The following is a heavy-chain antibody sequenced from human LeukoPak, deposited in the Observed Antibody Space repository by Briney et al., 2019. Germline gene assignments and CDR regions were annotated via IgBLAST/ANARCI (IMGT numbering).Heavy chain of an antibody. CDR1: GFTFNSYA. Sequence: AGRSLRLSCGASGFTFNSYAMNWVRQAPGTGLEWVALISNDGSDKYYADSVKGRFTISRDNFKNTLYLEVSSLRVEDTAIYYCATGKVGYFVGYWGQGTLVTVSS. CDR3: ATGKVGYFVGY. V-gene: IGHV3-30*04. D-gene: IGHD2-21*01. CDR2: ISNDGSDK. J-gene: IGHJ4*02.